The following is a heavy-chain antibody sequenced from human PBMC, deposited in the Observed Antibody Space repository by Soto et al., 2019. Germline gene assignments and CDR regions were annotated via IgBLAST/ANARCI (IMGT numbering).Heavy chain of an antibody. CDR3: AKDRGRDGYNFFPYYYYGMDV. J-gene: IGHJ6*02. V-gene: IGHV3-23*01. CDR2: ISGSGGST. CDR1: GFTFSDYA. Sequence: EVQLLESGGGLVQPGGSLRLSCVGSGFTFSDYAMTWVRQAPGKGLEWVSTISGSGGSTFYADSVKGRFTIFRDNSENTLYLQMNSLRAEDTAVYYCAKDRGRDGYNFFPYYYYGMDVWGQGTTVTVSS. D-gene: IGHD5-12*01.